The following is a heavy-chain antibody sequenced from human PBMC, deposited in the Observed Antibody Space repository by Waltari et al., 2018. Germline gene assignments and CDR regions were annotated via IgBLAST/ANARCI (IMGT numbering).Heavy chain of an antibody. J-gene: IGHJ6*03. CDR1: GGSISSHY. D-gene: IGHD3-10*01. CDR2: IYYSGST. Sequence: QVQLQESGPGLVKPSETLSLTCTVSGGSISSHYWRWIRQPPGKGLEWIGYIYYSGSTNYNPSLKSRVTISVDTSKNQFSLKLSSVTAADTAVYYCAKSSFGKYYYYYYMDVWGKGTTVTVSS. CDR3: AKSSFGKYYYYYYMDV. V-gene: IGHV4-59*11.